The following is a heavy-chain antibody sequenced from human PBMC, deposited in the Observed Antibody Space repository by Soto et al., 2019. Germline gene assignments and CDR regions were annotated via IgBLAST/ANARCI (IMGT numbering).Heavy chain of an antibody. CDR3: ARKRLLPPDYYYYGMDV. Sequence: SETLSLTCTVSGGSISSGDYYWSWIRQPPGKGLEWIGYIYYSGSTYYNPSLKSRVTISVDTSKNQFSLKLSSVTAADTAVYYCARKRLLPPDYYYYGMDVWGQGTTVTVSS. D-gene: IGHD4-17*01. CDR2: IYYSGST. V-gene: IGHV4-30-4*01. J-gene: IGHJ6*02. CDR1: GGSISSGDYY.